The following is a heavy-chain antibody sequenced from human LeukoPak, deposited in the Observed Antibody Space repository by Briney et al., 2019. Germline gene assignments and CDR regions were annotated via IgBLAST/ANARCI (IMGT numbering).Heavy chain of an antibody. D-gene: IGHD4-17*01. CDR3: AKVYRAHGDYHSFDI. J-gene: IGHJ3*02. CDR2: ISGSGAST. V-gene: IGHV3-23*01. Sequence: GGSLRLSCVAPGFTFSIYAMSWVRQAPGKGLEWVSAISGSGASTNYADSVKDRFTISRDNSKNTLYLQMHSLRAEDTAVFYCAKVYRAHGDYHSFDIWGQGTMVTVSS. CDR1: GFTFSIYA.